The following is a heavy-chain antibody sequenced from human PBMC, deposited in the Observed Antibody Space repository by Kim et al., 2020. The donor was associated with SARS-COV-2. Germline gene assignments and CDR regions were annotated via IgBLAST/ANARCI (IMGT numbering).Heavy chain of an antibody. D-gene: IGHD6-13*01. V-gene: IGHV4-34*01. J-gene: IGHJ6*03. CDR2: ISHSGGT. CDR1: GGSLSGYY. CDR3: ASLILPGSSSRRNYYFMDV. Sequence: SETLSLTCGVSGGSLSGYYWSWLRQPPGKGLEWMGEISHSGGTNYNPALTSRVTMSVDTTKNKFSLRLRSLTAADTAVYYSASLILPGSSSRRNYYFMDVWGQGTSVTVS.